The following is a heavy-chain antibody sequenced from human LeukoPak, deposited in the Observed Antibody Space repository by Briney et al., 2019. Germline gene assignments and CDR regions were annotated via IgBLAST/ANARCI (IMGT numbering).Heavy chain of an antibody. D-gene: IGHD5-12*01. CDR1: GFTFSDYY. J-gene: IGHJ4*02. CDR3: AKTPGYDYYFDY. CDR2: ISGSGTTI. V-gene: IGHV3-11*01. Sequence: GGSLRLSCAASGFTFSDYYMNWIRQAPGKGLECVSYISGSGTTIYYADSVKGRFTISRDNSKNTLYLQMNSLRAEDTAVYYCAKTPGYDYYFDYWGQGTLVTVSS.